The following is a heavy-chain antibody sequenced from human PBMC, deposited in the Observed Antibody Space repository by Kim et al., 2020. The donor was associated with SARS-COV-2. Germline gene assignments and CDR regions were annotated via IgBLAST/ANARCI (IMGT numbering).Heavy chain of an antibody. V-gene: IGHV3-15*01. CDR1: GFTFSNAW. J-gene: IGHJ6*02. Sequence: GGSLRLSCAASGFTFSNAWMGWVRQAPGKGLEWVGRIKSKTDGGTTDYAAPVKGRFTISRDDSKNTLYLQMNSLKTEDTAVYYCTTAGMDDYVWGSYRNNERGYYYYYYGMDVWGQGTTVTVSS. D-gene: IGHD3-16*02. CDR3: TTAGMDDYVWGSYRNNERGYYYYYYGMDV. CDR2: IKSKTDGGTT.